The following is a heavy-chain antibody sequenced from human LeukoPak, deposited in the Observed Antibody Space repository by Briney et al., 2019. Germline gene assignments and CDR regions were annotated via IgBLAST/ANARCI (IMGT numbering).Heavy chain of an antibody. CDR2: ISSSGSTI. J-gene: IGHJ6*02. Sequence: GGSLRLSCAASGFTFSDYYMSWIRQAPGKGLEWVSYISSSGSTIYYADSVKGRFTISRDNAKNSLYLQMNSLRAEDTAVYYCARTRAYYDILTGATPYGMDVWGQGTTVTVSS. V-gene: IGHV3-11*04. D-gene: IGHD3-9*01. CDR1: GFTFSDYY. CDR3: ARTRAYYDILTGATPYGMDV.